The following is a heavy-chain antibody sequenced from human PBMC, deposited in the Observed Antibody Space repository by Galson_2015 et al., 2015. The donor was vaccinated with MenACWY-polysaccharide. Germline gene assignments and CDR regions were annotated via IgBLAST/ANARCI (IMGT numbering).Heavy chain of an antibody. J-gene: IGHJ5*02. V-gene: IGHV3-74*01. CDR3: TKAGAKYCSGSSCYFNWFDP. CDR1: GFTFSSYW. CDR2: INSDGSST. D-gene: IGHD2-15*01. Sequence: SLRLSCAASGFTFSSYWMHWVRHAPGKGLVWVSRINSDGSSTSYADSVKGRFTISRDNAKNTLYLEMNSLRAEDTAVYYCTKAGAKYCSGSSCYFNWFDPWGQGTLVTVSS.